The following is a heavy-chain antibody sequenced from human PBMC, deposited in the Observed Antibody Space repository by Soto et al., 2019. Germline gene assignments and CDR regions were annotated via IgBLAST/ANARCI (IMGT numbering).Heavy chain of an antibody. CDR3: AREFAYYYDSSGSL. J-gene: IGHJ4*02. V-gene: IGHV1-2*02. Sequence: ASVKVSCKASGYTFTGYYMHWVLQAPGQGLEWMGWINPNSGGTNYAQKFQGRVTMTRDTSISTAYMELSRLRSDDTAVYYCAREFAYYYDSSGSLWGQGTLVTVSS. CDR1: GYTFTGYY. CDR2: INPNSGGT. D-gene: IGHD3-22*01.